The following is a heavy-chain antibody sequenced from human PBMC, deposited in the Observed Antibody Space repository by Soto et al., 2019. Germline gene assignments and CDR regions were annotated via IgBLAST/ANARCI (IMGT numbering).Heavy chain of an antibody. Sequence: QVQLQQWGAGLLKPSETLSLTCAVYGGSFSGYYWSWIRQPPGKGLEWIGEINHSGSPNYNPSLKSRVTISVDTAKNQFSLKLSSVTAADTAVYYCARGRYFDYWGQGTLVTVSS. CDR2: INHSGSP. V-gene: IGHV4-34*01. CDR1: GGSFSGYY. CDR3: ARGRYFDY. J-gene: IGHJ4*02.